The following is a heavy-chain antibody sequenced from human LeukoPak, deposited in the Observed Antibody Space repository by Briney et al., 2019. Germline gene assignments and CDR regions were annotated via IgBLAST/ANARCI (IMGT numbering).Heavy chain of an antibody. CDR2: ISIGGDGT. CDR3: VRAAPRDCSSTSCSLFDN. V-gene: IGHV3-23*01. D-gene: IGHD2-2*01. J-gene: IGHJ4*02. Sequence: GGSLRLSCAGSGFTFNNYAMSWVRQTPRKGLEWVSTISIGGDGTYYADPVKGRFTMSRDNSKNTLYLRMSSLRAEDTAVYYCVRAAPRDCSSTSCSLFDNWGQGILVTVSS. CDR1: GFTFNNYA.